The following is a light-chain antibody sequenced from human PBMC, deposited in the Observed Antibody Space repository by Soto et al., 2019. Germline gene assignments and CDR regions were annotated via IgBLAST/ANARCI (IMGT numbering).Light chain of an antibody. V-gene: IGKV3-20*01. CDR3: QQYGSSPGT. CDR1: QSVTSIY. J-gene: IGKJ2*01. Sequence: EIVLTQSPGTLSLSPGERATLSCRASQSVTSIYLAWYQQKPGQAPRLLIYGASSMATGIPDRFSGSGSGTDFTLTISRLEPEDFAMYYCQQYGSSPGTFGQGTKLEIK. CDR2: GAS.